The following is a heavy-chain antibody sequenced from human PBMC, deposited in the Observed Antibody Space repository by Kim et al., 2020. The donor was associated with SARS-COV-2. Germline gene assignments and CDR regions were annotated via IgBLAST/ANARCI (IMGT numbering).Heavy chain of an antibody. CDR2: IYPGDSDT. J-gene: IGHJ4*02. V-gene: IGHV5-51*01. CDR3: ARLGATRRGCSGYDGGGDY. CDR1: GYSFTSYW. D-gene: IGHD5-12*01. Sequence: GESLKISCKGSGYSFTSYWIGWVRQMPGKGLEWMGIIYPGDSDTRYSPSFQGQVTISADKSISTAYLQWSSLKASDTAMYYCARLGATRRGCSGYDGGGDYWGQGTLVTVSS.